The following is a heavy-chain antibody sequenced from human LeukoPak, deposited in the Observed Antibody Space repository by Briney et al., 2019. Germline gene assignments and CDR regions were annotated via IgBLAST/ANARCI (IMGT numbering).Heavy chain of an antibody. V-gene: IGHV3-33*01. CDR2: IWYDGSNK. Sequence: PGRSLRLSCAASGFTFSSYGMHWVRQAPGKGLEWVAVIWYDGSNKYYADSVKGRFTISRDNSKNTLYLQMNSLRAEDTAVYYCARGFPSTRWFDPWGQGTLVTVSS. D-gene: IGHD3-10*01. CDR3: ARGFPSTRWFDP. J-gene: IGHJ5*02. CDR1: GFTFSSYG.